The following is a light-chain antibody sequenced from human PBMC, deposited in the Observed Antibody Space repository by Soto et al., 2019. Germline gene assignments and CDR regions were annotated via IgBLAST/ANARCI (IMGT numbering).Light chain of an antibody. CDR3: QQHDSTPPT. CDR1: QSVNSNY. V-gene: IGKV3-20*01. CDR2: GAS. J-gene: IGKJ1*01. Sequence: EIVLTQSPGTLSLSPGDRATLSCRASQSVNSNYLAWYQRKPGQAPRLLIYGASNRATDIPYRFSASGSGTDFTLTITRLEAEDFAAYYCQQHDSTPPTFGQGTKVEVK.